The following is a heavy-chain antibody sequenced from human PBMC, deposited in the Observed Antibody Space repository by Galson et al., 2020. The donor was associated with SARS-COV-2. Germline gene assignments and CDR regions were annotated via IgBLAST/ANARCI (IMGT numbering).Heavy chain of an antibody. CDR3: ARQTYSYDGMYV. Sequence: SETLSLTCSVSGGSMRGYYWNWIRQPPGKEPEWIGYLYYSGSTSYNYSLRSRVTMSIDMSQNQFSLKVTSVTAADTAVYYCARQTYSYDGMYVWGQGTTVTVSS. V-gene: IGHV4-59*01. J-gene: IGHJ6*02. CDR2: LYYSGST. CDR1: GGSMRGYY.